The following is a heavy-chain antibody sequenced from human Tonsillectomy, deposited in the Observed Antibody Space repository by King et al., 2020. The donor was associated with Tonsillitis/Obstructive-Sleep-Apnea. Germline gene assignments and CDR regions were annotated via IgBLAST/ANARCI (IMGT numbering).Heavy chain of an antibody. D-gene: IGHD4-11*01. J-gene: IGHJ4*02. Sequence: QLVQSGAEVKKPGASVKVSCKASGYTFTGYYIHWVRQAPGQGLEWMGWINPNSGGTNYAQKFQGRVTMTRDKSISTAYMELSRLRSDDTAVYYCAREYSNYGLDYFYYWGQGTLVTVSS. V-gene: IGHV1-2*02. CDR2: INPNSGGT. CDR1: GYTFTGYY. CDR3: AREYSNYGLDYFYY.